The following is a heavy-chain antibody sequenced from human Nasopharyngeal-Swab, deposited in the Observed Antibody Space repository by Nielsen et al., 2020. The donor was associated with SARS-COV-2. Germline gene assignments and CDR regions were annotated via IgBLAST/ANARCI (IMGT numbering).Heavy chain of an antibody. CDR2: IKSKTDGGTT. J-gene: IGHJ4*02. Sequence: GESLKISCAASGFSFSGYGMHWVRQTPGKGLEWVGRIKSKTDGGTTDYAAPVKGRFTISRDDSKNTLYLQMNSLKTEDTAVYYCTTVGFLEWLPFYWGQGTLVTVSS. CDR1: GFSFSGYG. V-gene: IGHV3-15*07. CDR3: TTVGFLEWLPFY. D-gene: IGHD3-3*02.